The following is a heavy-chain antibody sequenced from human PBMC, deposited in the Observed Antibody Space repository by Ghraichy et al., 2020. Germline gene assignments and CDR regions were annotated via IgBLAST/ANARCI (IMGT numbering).Heavy chain of an antibody. Sequence: ASVKVSCKASGYTFTNYYMYWVRQAPGQGLEWMGWINPNSGGTNFAQKFQGRVTMTRDTSISTAYMELSRLRSDDTAVYYCARQTAGTWDPFFDPWCQGTLVTVSS. D-gene: IGHD6-19*01. V-gene: IGHV1-2*02. CDR1: GYTFTNYY. J-gene: IGHJ5*02. CDR2: INPNSGGT. CDR3: ARQTAGTWDPFFDP.